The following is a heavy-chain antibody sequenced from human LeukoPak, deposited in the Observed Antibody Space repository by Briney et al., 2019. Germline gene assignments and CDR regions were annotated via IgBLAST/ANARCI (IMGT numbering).Heavy chain of an antibody. CDR2: INPNSGGT. D-gene: IGHD3-10*01. J-gene: IGHJ5*02. CDR3: AREYYYGSGSYYNIGWFDP. CDR1: GHTFTVYY. Sequence: ASVKVSCKASGHTFTVYYMHWVRQAPGQGLEWMGWINPNSGGTNYAQKFQGRVTMTRDTSISTAYMELSRLRSDDTAVYYCAREYYYGSGSYYNIGWFDPWGQGTLVTVSS. V-gene: IGHV1-2*02.